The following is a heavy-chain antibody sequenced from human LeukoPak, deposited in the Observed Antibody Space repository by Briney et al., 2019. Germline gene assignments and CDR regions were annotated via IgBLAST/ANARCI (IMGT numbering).Heavy chain of an antibody. D-gene: IGHD3-22*01. CDR3: ARTWVPRYYDSSGYYFDY. Sequence: SGGSLRLSCAASGFTFSDYGIHWVRQAPGKGLEWVAVIWSDGSNKYYADSVKGRFTISRDNSKNTLYLQMNSLRAEDTAVYYCARTWVPRYYDSSGYYFDYWGQGTLVTVSS. CDR2: IWSDGSNK. V-gene: IGHV3-33*01. CDR1: GFTFSDYG. J-gene: IGHJ4*02.